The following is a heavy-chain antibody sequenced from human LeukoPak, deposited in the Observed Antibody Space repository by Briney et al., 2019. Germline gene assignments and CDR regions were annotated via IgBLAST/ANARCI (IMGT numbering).Heavy chain of an antibody. V-gene: IGHV1-2*02. CDR1: GYTFTGYY. D-gene: IGHD2-15*01. CDR2: INPNSGGT. J-gene: IGHJ3*02. CDR3: ARARSGGSAFDI. Sequence: ASVKVSCKASGYTFTGYYMHWVRQAPGQGLEWMGWINPNSGGTNDAQKFQGRVTMTRDTSISTAYMELSRLRSDDTAVYYCARARSGGSAFDIWGQGTMVTVSS.